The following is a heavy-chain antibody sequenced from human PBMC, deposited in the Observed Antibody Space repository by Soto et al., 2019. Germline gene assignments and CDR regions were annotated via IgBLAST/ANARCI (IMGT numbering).Heavy chain of an antibody. CDR1: GFTFSTYA. CDR3: AKGGYNYGFLFDC. J-gene: IGHJ4*02. Sequence: EVQLLESGGGLVQPGGSRRLSWAASGFTFSTYAMSWVGQAPGKGLGWVSTIDNSGGITYYDDSVKGRFTIPRDNSKNTLYLQMNSLRAEDTAVYYCAKGGYNYGFLFDCWGQGTLVTVSS. V-gene: IGHV3-23*02. D-gene: IGHD5-18*01. CDR2: IDNSGGIT.